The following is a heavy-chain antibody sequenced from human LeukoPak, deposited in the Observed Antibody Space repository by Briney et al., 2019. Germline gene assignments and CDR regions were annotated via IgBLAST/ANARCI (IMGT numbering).Heavy chain of an antibody. CDR3: ARDLGGSGIARYEYYFDY. V-gene: IGHV3-21*01. D-gene: IGHD6-6*01. Sequence: GGSLRLSCAASGFTFSSYSMNWVRQAPGKGLEWVSSISSSSSYIYYADSVKGRFTISRDNAKNSLYPQMNSLRAEDTAVYYGARDLGGSGIARYEYYFDYWGQGTLATVSS. CDR2: ISSSSSYI. CDR1: GFTFSSYS. J-gene: IGHJ4*02.